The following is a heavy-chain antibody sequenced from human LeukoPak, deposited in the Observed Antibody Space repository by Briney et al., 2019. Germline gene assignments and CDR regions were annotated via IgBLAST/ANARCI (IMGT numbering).Heavy chain of an antibody. CDR1: GYTFAGSY. D-gene: IGHD3-10*01. CDR3: ARVHYYGSGAAVRFDP. J-gene: IGHJ5*02. CDR2: INPNTGGT. V-gene: IGHV1-2*02. Sequence: ASVKVSCKASGYTFAGSYLHWVRQAPGRGLEWMGWINPNTGGTDYAQRFQGRVTMTRDTSISTAYMELSRLRSDDTAVYYCARVHYYGSGAAVRFDPWGQGTLDTVSS.